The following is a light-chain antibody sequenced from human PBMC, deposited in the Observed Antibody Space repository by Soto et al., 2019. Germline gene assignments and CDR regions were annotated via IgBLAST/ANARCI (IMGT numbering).Light chain of an antibody. Sequence: DIQMTQSPSSLSASVGDRVTITCQASQDISNYLNWNQQKPGKAPKLLIYDASNLETGVSSRFSGSGSGTDFTFTISSLQPEDIATYYCQQYDNLPLTFGGGTKVEIK. CDR3: QQYDNLPLT. CDR2: DAS. J-gene: IGKJ4*01. CDR1: QDISNY. V-gene: IGKV1-33*01.